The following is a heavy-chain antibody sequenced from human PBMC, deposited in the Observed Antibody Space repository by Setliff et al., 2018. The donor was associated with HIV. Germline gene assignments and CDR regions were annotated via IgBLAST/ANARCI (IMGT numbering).Heavy chain of an antibody. CDR3: ARVVGYYGSGRPRDGLDV. J-gene: IGHJ6*02. V-gene: IGHV4-39*07. CDR1: GGSINSNSYY. CDR2: IYYSGST. D-gene: IGHD3-10*01. Sequence: PSETLSLTCTVSGGSINSNSYYWGWIRQPPGRGLEYIGTIYYSGSTYYNPSLKSRVTISVDTSKNQFSLNLTSVTAADTAVYFCARVVGYYGSGRPRDGLDVWGQGTTVTVSS.